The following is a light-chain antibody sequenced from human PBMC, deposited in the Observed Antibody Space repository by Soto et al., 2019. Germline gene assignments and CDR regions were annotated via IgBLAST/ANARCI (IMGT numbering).Light chain of an antibody. CDR2: SAS. Sequence: EMVMTQSPATLSMSPGERATLSCRASQSVSSNLAWYQQKPGQAPRLLIYSASTRATGIPERFSGIGSGTEFTLTISSLQSEDLAVYYCQQYDNWLRTFGQGNKLEIK. CDR3: QQYDNWLRT. V-gene: IGKV3-15*01. J-gene: IGKJ2*01. CDR1: QSVSSN.